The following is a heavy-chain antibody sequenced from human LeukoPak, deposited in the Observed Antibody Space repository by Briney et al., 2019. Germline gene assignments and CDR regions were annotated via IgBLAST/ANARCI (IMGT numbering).Heavy chain of an antibody. CDR3: ARGWNYDSSGYYTGFDY. D-gene: IGHD3-22*01. CDR1: GYTFTSYY. CDR2: INPSGGST. V-gene: IGHV1-46*01. Sequence: GASVKVSCKASGYTFTSYYMHWVRQAPGQGLEWMGIINPSGGSTSYAQKFQGRVTMTRDMSTSTVYMGLSSLRSEDTAVYYCARGWNYDSSGYYTGFDYWGQGTLVTVSS. J-gene: IGHJ4*02.